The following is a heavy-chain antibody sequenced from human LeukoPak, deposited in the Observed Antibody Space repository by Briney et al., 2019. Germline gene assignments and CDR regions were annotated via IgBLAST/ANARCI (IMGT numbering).Heavy chain of an antibody. Sequence: PSETLSLTCTVSVGSIISPYWSWIRQPPAKGLEWIGEINHSGSTNYNPSLKSRVTIPVDTSTNQFSLKLSSVTAEDTAVYYCARGTLGGAAAGTDYFDYWGQGTLVTVPS. CDR2: INHSGST. J-gene: IGHJ4*02. D-gene: IGHD6-13*01. V-gene: IGHV4-34*01. CDR1: VGSIISPY. CDR3: ARGTLGGAAAGTDYFDY.